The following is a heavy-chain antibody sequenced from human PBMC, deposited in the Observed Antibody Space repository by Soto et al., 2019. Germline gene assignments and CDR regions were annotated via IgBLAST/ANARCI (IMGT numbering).Heavy chain of an antibody. V-gene: IGHV1-69*06. CDR3: ARVIRGYSFGPYDY. CDR2: IIPISVTS. J-gene: IGHJ4*02. D-gene: IGHD5-18*01. Sequence: GASVKVSCKASGGTFSNYAINWVRQAPGQGHEWMGGIIPISVTSSYAQKFQGRVTITADTSTSTAYMELSSLRSEDSAVYYCARVIRGYSFGPYDYWGQGTLVTVSS. CDR1: GGTFSNYA.